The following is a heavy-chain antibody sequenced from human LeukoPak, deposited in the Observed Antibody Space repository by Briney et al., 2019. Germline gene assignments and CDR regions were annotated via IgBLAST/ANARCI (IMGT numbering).Heavy chain of an antibody. CDR2: ISGSGGTT. Sequence: GGSLRLSCAASGFTFSNYAMSWVRQAPGRGLEWVSAISGSGGTTFYADSVKGRFTISRDNSKNTLYLQVNSLRAADTAVYYCAKDHSYGSGSLPLPDYWGQGTLVTVSS. CDR1: GFTFSNYA. CDR3: AKDHSYGSGSLPLPDY. J-gene: IGHJ4*02. V-gene: IGHV3-23*01. D-gene: IGHD3-10*01.